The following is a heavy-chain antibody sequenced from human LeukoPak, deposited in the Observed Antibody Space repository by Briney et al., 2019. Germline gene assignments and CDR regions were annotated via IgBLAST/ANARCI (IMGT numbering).Heavy chain of an antibody. V-gene: IGHV1-69*10. J-gene: IGHJ4*02. CDR2: IIPILGIA. Sequence: ASVKVSCKASGGTFSSYAISWVRQAPGQGLEWMGGIIPILGIANYAQKFQGRVTITADESTSTAYMELSSLRSEDTAVYYCARPSNGYSSSWYDYWGQGTLVTVSS. CDR1: GGTFSSYA. CDR3: ARPSNGYSSSWYDY. D-gene: IGHD6-13*01.